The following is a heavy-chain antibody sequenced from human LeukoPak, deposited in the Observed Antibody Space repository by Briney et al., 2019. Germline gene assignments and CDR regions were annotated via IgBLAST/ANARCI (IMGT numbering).Heavy chain of an antibody. CDR3: ARERGGGYYDSSGYSPFDY. CDR2: ISSSSSTI. Sequence: AGGSLRLSCAASGFTFSSYSMNWVRQAPGKGLEWVSYISSSSSTIYYADSVKGRFTISRDNAKNSLYLQMNSLRAEDTAVYYCARERGGGYYDSSGYSPFDYWGQGTLVTVSS. D-gene: IGHD3-22*01. J-gene: IGHJ4*02. V-gene: IGHV3-48*04. CDR1: GFTFSSYS.